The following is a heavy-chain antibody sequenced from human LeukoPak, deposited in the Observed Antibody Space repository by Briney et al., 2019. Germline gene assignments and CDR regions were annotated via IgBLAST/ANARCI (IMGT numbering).Heavy chain of an antibody. Sequence: PSQTLSLTCTVSGGSISSGGYYWSWIRQHPGKGLEWIGYIYYSGSTYYNPSLKSRVTISVDTSKNQFSLKLSSVTAADTAVYYCARVSEYSSSWADWYFDLWGRGTLVTVSS. CDR2: IYYSGST. J-gene: IGHJ2*01. D-gene: IGHD6-13*01. CDR3: ARVSEYSSSWADWYFDL. CDR1: GGSISSGGYY. V-gene: IGHV4-31*03.